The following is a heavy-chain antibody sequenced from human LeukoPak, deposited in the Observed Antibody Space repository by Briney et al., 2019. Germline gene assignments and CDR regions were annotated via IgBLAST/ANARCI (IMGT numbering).Heavy chain of an antibody. Sequence: SVKVSCKASGYTFTSYYMHWVRQAPGQGLEWMGGIIPIFGTANYAQKFQGRVTITADESTSTAYMELSSLRSEDTAVYYCARKRNGSPTPYYYYGMDVWGQGTTVTVSS. CDR3: ARKRNGSPTPYYYYGMDV. J-gene: IGHJ6*02. CDR1: GYTFTSYY. V-gene: IGHV1-69*13. CDR2: IIPIFGTA. D-gene: IGHD1-1*01.